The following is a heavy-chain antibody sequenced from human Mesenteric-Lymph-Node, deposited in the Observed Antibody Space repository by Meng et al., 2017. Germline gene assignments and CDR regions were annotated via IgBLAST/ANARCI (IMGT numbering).Heavy chain of an antibody. CDR2: IYHSGST. CDR1: GGPIGSCGW. D-gene: IGHD3-10*01. CDR3: ARASYGSGSPLGESWFDP. Sequence: PRLVTVWGSLPLPSEVLGGPIGSCGWWSWVRQPRGKGLEWIGEIYHSGSTNYNPSPKSRVTISVDKSKNQFSLKLSSVTAADTAVYYCARASYGSGSPLGESWFDPWGQGTLVTVSS. V-gene: IGHV4-4*02. J-gene: IGHJ5*02.